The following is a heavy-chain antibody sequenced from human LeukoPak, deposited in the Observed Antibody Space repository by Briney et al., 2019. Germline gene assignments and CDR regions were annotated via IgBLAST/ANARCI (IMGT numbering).Heavy chain of an antibody. D-gene: IGHD3-10*01. Sequence: ASVKVSCKASGYTFTGCYMHWVRQAPGQGLEWMGWINPNSGGTNYAQKFQGRVTMTRNTSISTAYMELSSLRSEDTAVYYCARAIRVRGVIITYYFDYWGQGTLVTVSS. CDR2: INPNSGGT. V-gene: IGHV1-2*02. CDR3: ARAIRVRGVIITYYFDY. CDR1: GYTFTGCY. J-gene: IGHJ4*02.